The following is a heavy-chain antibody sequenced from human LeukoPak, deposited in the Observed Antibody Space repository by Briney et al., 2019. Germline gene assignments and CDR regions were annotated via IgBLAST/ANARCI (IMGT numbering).Heavy chain of an antibody. Sequence: GESLKISCKGLGYDFSTYWNAWVRQRPGKGLEWMGIIYPGGSETRNDPSFQGQVTISADRSTSTAYLQWSSLRASDTAMYYCARASRDGYNQNFDHWGQGTLVTVSS. CDR3: ARASRDGYNQNFDH. CDR1: GYDFSTYW. V-gene: IGHV5-51*01. J-gene: IGHJ4*02. D-gene: IGHD5-24*01. CDR2: IYPGGSET.